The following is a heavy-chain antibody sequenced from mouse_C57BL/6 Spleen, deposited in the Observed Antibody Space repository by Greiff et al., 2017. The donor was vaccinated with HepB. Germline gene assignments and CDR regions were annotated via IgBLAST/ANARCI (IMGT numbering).Heavy chain of an antibody. CDR1: GYTFTSYW. V-gene: IGHV1-52*01. CDR2: IDPSDSET. CDR3: ARQLGRRYFDY. Sequence: QVQLQQPGAELVRPGSSVKLSCKASGYTFTSYWMHWVKQRPIQGLEWIGNIDPSDSETHYNQKFKDKATLTVDKSSSTAYMQLSSLTSEDSAVYYCARQLGRRYFDYWGQGTTLTVSS. J-gene: IGHJ2*01. D-gene: IGHD4-1*02.